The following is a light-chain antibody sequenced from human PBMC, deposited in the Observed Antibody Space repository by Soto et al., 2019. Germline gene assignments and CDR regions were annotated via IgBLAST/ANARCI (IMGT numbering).Light chain of an antibody. CDR2: TNN. Sequence: QSVLTQPPSASGTPGQRVTISCSGSSSNIGSNPVNWYQQLPGTAPKLLIYTNNQRPSGVPDRFSGSKSGTSASLAISGLQSEDEADYYCATWDDSLSGTVFGGGTKLTVL. J-gene: IGLJ3*02. V-gene: IGLV1-44*01. CDR1: SSNIGSNP. CDR3: ATWDDSLSGTV.